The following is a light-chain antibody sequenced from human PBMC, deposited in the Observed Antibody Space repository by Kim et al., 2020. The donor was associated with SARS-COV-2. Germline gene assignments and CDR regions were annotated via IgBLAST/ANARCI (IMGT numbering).Light chain of an antibody. CDR3: QKYNSAPRT. CDR1: QGISNY. CDR2: AAS. J-gene: IGKJ1*01. V-gene: IGKV1-27*01. Sequence: PSVGDRVPITFRASQGISNYLAWYQQKPGKVPTLLFYAASPLQSGVPSRFSGSGSGTDFTLPISSLQPEDVATYYCQKYNSAPRTFGQGTKVDI.